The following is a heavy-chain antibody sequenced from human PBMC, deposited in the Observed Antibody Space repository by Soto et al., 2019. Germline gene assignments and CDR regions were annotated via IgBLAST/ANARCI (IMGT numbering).Heavy chain of an antibody. J-gene: IGHJ4*02. CDR1: GGSINSYY. D-gene: IGHD7-27*01. CDR3: ARAASGGDDY. V-gene: IGHV4-59*01. Sequence: SETLSLTCTASGGSINSYYWSWIRQPPGKGLEWIGYIYYSGSTNYNPSLKSRITISVDTSKNHFSLKLSSVTAADTAVYYCARAASGGDDYWGQGTLVTVSS. CDR2: IYYSGST.